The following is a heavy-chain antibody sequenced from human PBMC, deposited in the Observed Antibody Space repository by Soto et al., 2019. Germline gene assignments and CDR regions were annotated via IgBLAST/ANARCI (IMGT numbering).Heavy chain of an antibody. CDR1: GGSFSGYY. V-gene: IGHV4-34*01. J-gene: IGHJ5*02. D-gene: IGHD3-10*01. Sequence: SETLSLTCAVYGGSFSGYYWSWIRQPPGKGLEWIGEINHSGSTNYNPSLKSRVTISVDTSKNQFSLKLSSVTAADTAVYYCARGKSIRGVIRNNWFDPWGQGTLVTVSS. CDR2: INHSGST. CDR3: ARGKSIRGVIRNNWFDP.